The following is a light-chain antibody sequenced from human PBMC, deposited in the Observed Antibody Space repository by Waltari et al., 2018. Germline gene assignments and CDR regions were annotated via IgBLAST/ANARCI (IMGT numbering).Light chain of an antibody. V-gene: IGLV4-69*01. CDR1: SGHSSNT. J-gene: IGLJ3*02. Sequence: QLVLTKSPSASASLGASAKLTSTLSSGHSSNTIAWHKQQPGKGPRYLMKVNSDGGHSKGDYIPGLFSGSSSGAERYLTISSLQSEDEADYYCETGGHGTWVFGGGTKLTVL. CDR3: ETGGHGTWV. CDR2: VNSDGGH.